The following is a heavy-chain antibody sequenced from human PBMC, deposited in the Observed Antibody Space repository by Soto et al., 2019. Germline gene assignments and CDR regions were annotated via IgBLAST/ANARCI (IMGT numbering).Heavy chain of an antibody. D-gene: IGHD3-9*01. CDR1: GFAFSSYT. CDR2: ISSSSIHI. Sequence: GGSLRLSCAASGFAFSSYTMNWVRQAPGKGLEWVSSISSSSIHIYYADSVKGRFTISRDNAKNSLYLQMNSLRAEDTAVYYCATPPSTGRLDSWGQGTLVTVS. CDR3: ATPPSTGRLDS. V-gene: IGHV3-21*01. J-gene: IGHJ4*02.